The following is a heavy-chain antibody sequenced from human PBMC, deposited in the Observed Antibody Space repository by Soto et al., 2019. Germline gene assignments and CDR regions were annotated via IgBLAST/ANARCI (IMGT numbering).Heavy chain of an antibody. CDR2: ISWNSGSI. CDR3: VKVDDAVVPAAITYDV. D-gene: IGHD2-2*02. J-gene: IGHJ4*02. V-gene: IGHV3-9*01. CDR1: GFTFDDYA. Sequence: EVQLVESGGGLVQPGRSLRLSCAASGFTFDDYAMHWVRQAPGKGLEWVSGISWNSGSIGYADSVKGRFTISRDNAKNSLYLQMNSLRAEDTALYYCVKVDDAVVPAAITYDVWGQGTLVTVSS.